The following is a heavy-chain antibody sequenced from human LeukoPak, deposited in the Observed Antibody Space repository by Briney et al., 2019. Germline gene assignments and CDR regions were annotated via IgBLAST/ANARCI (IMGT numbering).Heavy chain of an antibody. D-gene: IGHD3-10*02. CDR2: IKPDGSEK. CDR3: AELGITMIGGV. V-gene: IGHV3-7*01. J-gene: IGHJ6*04. CDR1: GFTFSSYW. Sequence: QPGGSLRLSCVASGFTFSSYWMIWVRQAPGKGLEWVANIKPDGSEKYYMRSVEGRFTISRDNAKNSLYLQMNSLRAEDTAVYYCAELGITMIGGVWGKGTTVTISS.